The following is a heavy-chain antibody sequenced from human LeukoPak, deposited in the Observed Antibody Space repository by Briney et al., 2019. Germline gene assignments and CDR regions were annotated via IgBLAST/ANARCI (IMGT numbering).Heavy chain of an antibody. CDR1: GSAFTGYY. J-gene: IGHJ6*02. CDR2: INPNSGAT. Sequence: ASMKFSSKASGSAFTGYYMQSVRQGPGQGHGRVGWINPNSGATDSAPTFQGRVPMTRDTSLSTYYRELSRLRSDDTAGPYRTRATTVVVAAADHYYFGMDGWGQGTTVTVSS. V-gene: IGHV1-2*07. CDR3: TRATTVVVAAADHYYFGMDG. D-gene: IGHD2-15*01.